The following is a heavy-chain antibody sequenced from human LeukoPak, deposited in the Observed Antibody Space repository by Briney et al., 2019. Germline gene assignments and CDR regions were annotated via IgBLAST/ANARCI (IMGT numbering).Heavy chain of an antibody. Sequence: SETLSLTCTVSGGSISSYYWSWIRQPPGKGLEWIGYIYYSGSTNYNPSLKSRVTISVDTSKNQFSLKLSSVTAADTAVYYCASGPRMSGSVDYWGQGTLVTVSS. CDR1: GGSISSYY. V-gene: IGHV4-59*08. CDR2: IYYSGST. D-gene: IGHD2-15*01. CDR3: ASGPRMSGSVDY. J-gene: IGHJ4*02.